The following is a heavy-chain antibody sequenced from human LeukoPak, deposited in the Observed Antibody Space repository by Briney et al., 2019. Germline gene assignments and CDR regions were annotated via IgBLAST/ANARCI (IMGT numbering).Heavy chain of an antibody. V-gene: IGHV3-9*01. CDR2: ISWNSDSI. Sequence: GGPLRLSCAASKFTFNDYAMHWVRQAPGKGLEWVSGISWNSDSIGYADSVRGRFTISRDNAKNSLYLQMNSLKTEDTAVYYCAKDISSDYDDGGWFDPWGQGTLVAVSS. CDR3: AKDISSDYDDGGWFDP. J-gene: IGHJ5*02. D-gene: IGHD5-12*01. CDR1: KFTFNDYA.